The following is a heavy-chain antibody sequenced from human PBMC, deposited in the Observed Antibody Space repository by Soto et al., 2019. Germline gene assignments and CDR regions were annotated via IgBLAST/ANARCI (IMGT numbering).Heavy chain of an antibody. D-gene: IGHD3-9*01. Sequence: PGGSLRLSCAASGFTFSNAWMNWVRQAPGKGLEWVGRIKSKTDGGTTDYAAPVKGRFTISRDDSKNTLYLQMNSLKTEDTAVYYCTTDPLYFDWPKAPPYYYYGMDVWGQGTTVTVSS. CDR1: GFTFSNAW. CDR2: IKSKTDGGTT. CDR3: TTDPLYFDWPKAPPYYYYGMDV. J-gene: IGHJ6*02. V-gene: IGHV3-15*07.